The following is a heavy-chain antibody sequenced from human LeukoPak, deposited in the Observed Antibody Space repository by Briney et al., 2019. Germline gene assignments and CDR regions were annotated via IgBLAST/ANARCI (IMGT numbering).Heavy chain of an antibody. J-gene: IGHJ4*02. CDR2: IRYDGSNK. CDR1: GFIFNYYG. Sequence: GGSLRLSCAASGFIFNYYGMHWVRQAPGKGLEWVAFIRYDGSNKYYADFVKGRFTISRDNSKNTLYLQMNSLRAEDTAVYYCAKCKWGYYDSSGYNDYWGQGTLVTVSS. D-gene: IGHD3-22*01. CDR3: AKCKWGYYDSSGYNDY. V-gene: IGHV3-30*02.